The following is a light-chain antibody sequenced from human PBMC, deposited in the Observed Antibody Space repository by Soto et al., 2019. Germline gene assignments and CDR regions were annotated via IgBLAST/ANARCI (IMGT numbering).Light chain of an antibody. CDR1: QSVSSN. J-gene: IGKJ5*01. Sequence: EIVRTHSPATLSVSPGEIATLSCRASQSVSSNLAWHQQKPGQAPRILMYDASTRATGISARFSGSGSGTEFTLTISSLEPEDFAVYYCQQRSNWPPITFGQGTRLEIK. CDR2: DAS. V-gene: IGKV3-11*01. CDR3: QQRSNWPPIT.